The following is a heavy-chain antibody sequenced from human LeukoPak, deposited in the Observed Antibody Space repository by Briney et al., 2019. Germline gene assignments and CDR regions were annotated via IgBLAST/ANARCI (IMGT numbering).Heavy chain of an antibody. J-gene: IGHJ4*02. Sequence: GGSLRLSCAASGFTFSSYGMHWVRQAPGKGLEWVAFIRYDGSNKYYADSVKGRFTISGDNSKNTLYLQMNSLRAEDTAVYYCAKKSYYYFDYWGQGTLVTVSS. V-gene: IGHV3-30*02. CDR3: AKKSYYYFDY. CDR1: GFTFSSYG. D-gene: IGHD1-26*01. CDR2: IRYDGSNK.